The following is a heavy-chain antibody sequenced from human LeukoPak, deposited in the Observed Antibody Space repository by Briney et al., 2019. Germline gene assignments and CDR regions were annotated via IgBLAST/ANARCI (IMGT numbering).Heavy chain of an antibody. J-gene: IGHJ4*02. CDR2: ISAYNGNT. CDR1: GYTFTSYG. CDR3: ARATLATPNVDY. D-gene: IGHD4/OR15-4a*01. V-gene: IGHV1-18*01. Sequence: ASVKDSCKASGYTFTSYGISWVRQAPGQGLEWMGWISAYNGNTNYAQKLQGRVTMTTDTSTSTAYMELRSLRSDDTAVYYCARATLATPNVDYWGQGTLVTVSS.